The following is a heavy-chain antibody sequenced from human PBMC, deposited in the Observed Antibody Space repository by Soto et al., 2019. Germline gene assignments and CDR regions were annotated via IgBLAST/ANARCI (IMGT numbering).Heavy chain of an antibody. CDR2: TATSGTTL. J-gene: IGHJ4*02. V-gene: IGHV3-48*02. CDR1: GFTFSSYS. D-gene: IGHD3-22*01. CDR3: ARFYTSGYYFDY. Sequence: EVQVVESGGGLVQPGGSLRLSCVASGFTFSSYSMNWIRQAPGKGLEWISYTATSGTTLYYADSVKGRFAVSRDNAKNSLFLHMNSLRDEDTAVYYCARFYTSGYYFDYWGQGTAVTVSS.